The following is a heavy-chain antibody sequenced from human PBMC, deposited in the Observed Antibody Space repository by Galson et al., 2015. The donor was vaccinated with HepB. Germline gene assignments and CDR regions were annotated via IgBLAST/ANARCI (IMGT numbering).Heavy chain of an antibody. V-gene: IGHV5-10-1*01. J-gene: IGHJ4*02. CDR1: GYSFTSYW. D-gene: IGHD6-19*01. CDR2: IDPSDSYT. CDR3: ASLPSVAGNERGFDY. Sequence: QSGAEVKKPGESLRISCKGSGYSFTSYWISWVRQMPGKGLEWMGRIDPSDSYTNYSPSFQGHVTISADKSISTAYLQWSSLKASDTAMYYSASLPSVAGNERGFDYWVQGTLVTVSS.